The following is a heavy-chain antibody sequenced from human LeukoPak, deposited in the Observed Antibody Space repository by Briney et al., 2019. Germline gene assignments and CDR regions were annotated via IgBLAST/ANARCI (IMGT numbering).Heavy chain of an antibody. D-gene: IGHD5-12*01. CDR2: IYYSGNT. CDR1: GGSISSYY. CDR3: ARYRRDSGYYYLDY. J-gene: IGHJ4*02. V-gene: IGHV4-59*01. Sequence: SETLSLTCTVSGGSISSYYWSWIRQPPGKGLEWIGYIYYSGNTNYNPSLESRVTMSVDTSKNQFSLKLTSVTAADTAVYFCARYRRDSGYYYLDYWGQGTLVTVSS.